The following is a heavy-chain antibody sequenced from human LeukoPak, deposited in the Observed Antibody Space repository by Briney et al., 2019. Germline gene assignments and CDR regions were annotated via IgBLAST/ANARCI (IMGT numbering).Heavy chain of an antibody. D-gene: IGHD3-10*01. Sequence: SVKVSCKASGGTFSSYAISWVRQAPGQGLEWMGRIIPILGIANYAQKFQGRVTITADKSTSTAYMELSSLRSEDTAVYYCASLGMLYYYGSGSDDWGQGTLVTVSS. CDR3: ASLGMLYYYGSGSDD. J-gene: IGHJ4*02. CDR1: GGTFSSYA. V-gene: IGHV1-69*04. CDR2: IIPILGIA.